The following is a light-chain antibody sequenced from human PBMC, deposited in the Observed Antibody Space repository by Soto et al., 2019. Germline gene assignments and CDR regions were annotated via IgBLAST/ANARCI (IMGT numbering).Light chain of an antibody. CDR1: QSVSSN. Sequence: EIVITQSPATLSVSPGERATLSCRASQSVSSNLAWYQQKPGQAPRLLIYGASTRATGIPARFSGSGSGTEFTLTISSLQSEDFAVYYCQQYNNWPPIRRWTFGQGT. J-gene: IGKJ1*01. CDR2: GAS. V-gene: IGKV3-15*01. CDR3: QQYNNWPPIRRWT.